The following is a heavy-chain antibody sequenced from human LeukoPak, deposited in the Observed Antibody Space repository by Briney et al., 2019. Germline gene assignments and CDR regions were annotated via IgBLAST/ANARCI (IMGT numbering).Heavy chain of an antibody. CDR2: ISSSSSTI. Sequence: PGGSLRLSCAASGCTFSSYAMNWVRQAPGKGLEWVSYISSSSSTIYYADSVKGRFTISRDNAKNSLYLQMNSLRAEDTAVYYCARAPKEMATSYFDYWGQGTLVTVSS. CDR3: ARAPKEMATSYFDY. D-gene: IGHD5-24*01. V-gene: IGHV3-48*01. CDR1: GCTFSSYA. J-gene: IGHJ4*02.